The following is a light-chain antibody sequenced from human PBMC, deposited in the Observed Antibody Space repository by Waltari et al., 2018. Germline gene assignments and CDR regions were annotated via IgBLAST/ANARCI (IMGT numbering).Light chain of an antibody. J-gene: IGKJ2*01. CDR3: QQYNSYRYT. V-gene: IGKV1-5*03. CDR1: QTINTW. CDR2: KAS. Sequence: DIQMTQSPSTLSASVGDRVTITCRASQTINTWLAWYQQKPGKAPKFLINKASSLESGVPSRFSGSGSGTEFTLTISSLQPDDFATYYCQQYNSYRYTFGQGTKLEIK.